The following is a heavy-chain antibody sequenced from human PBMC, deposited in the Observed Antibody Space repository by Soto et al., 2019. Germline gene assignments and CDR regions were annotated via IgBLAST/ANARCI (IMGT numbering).Heavy chain of an antibody. CDR3: AKDQASGEGSFDS. Sequence: VKLVESGGGVVQPGGSLRLSCAASGFTFNIYGMHWVRQAPDKGLEWVALISYDGSNQYYADSVKGRFPISRDNYQNTLFLQMNSLRAYDTAGYYCAKDQASGEGSFDSLGQGTLVTVPS. CDR1: GFTFNIYG. CDR2: ISYDGSNQ. V-gene: IGHV3-30*18. J-gene: IGHJ4*02. D-gene: IGHD3-10*01.